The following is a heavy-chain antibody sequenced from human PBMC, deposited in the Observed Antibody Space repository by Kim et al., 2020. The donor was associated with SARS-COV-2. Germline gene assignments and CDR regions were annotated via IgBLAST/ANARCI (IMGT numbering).Heavy chain of an antibody. V-gene: IGHV4-34*01. CDR2: INHSGST. Sequence: SETLSLTCAVYGGSFSGYYWSWIRQPPGKGLEWIGEINHSGSTNYNPSLKSRVTISVDTSKNQFSLKLSSVTAADTAVYYCARDFYQYSSSWYYYGMDV. CDR3: ARDFYQYSSSWYYYGMDV. D-gene: IGHD6-13*01. CDR1: GGSFSGYY. J-gene: IGHJ6*01.